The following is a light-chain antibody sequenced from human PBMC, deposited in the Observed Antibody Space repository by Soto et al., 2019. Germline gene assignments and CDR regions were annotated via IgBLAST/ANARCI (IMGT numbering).Light chain of an antibody. CDR2: GDT. CDR3: QAFDSNLSGWV. Sequence: QSVLTQPPSVSGAPGQRVTISCIGSRSNIGASYDVHWYQQLPGTAPKLLVSGDTNRPSGVPDRFSGSNSGTSASLAITGLQAEEEADYYCQAFDSNLSGWVFGEGTKLTVL. V-gene: IGLV1-40*01. J-gene: IGLJ3*02. CDR1: RSNIGASYD.